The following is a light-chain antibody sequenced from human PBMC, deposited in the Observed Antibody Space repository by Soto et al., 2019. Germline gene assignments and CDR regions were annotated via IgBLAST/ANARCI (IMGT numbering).Light chain of an antibody. CDR2: EVS. Sequence: QSALTQPPSASGSPGQSVTISCTGTSSDVGGYNDVSWYQQHPGKAPKLMIYEVSKRPSGVPDRFSGSKSGNTASLTVSGLHAEDEADYYCSSYAGSNDLVFGTGTKVTVL. J-gene: IGLJ1*01. CDR1: SSDVGGYND. V-gene: IGLV2-8*01. CDR3: SSYAGSNDLV.